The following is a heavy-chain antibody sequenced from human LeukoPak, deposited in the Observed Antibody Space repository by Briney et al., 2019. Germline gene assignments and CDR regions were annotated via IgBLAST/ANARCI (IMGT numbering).Heavy chain of an antibody. J-gene: IGHJ3*02. Sequence: ASVKVSCKASGYTFTSYGISWVRPALGQGLEWMGWISAYNGNTNYAQKLQGRVTMTTDTSTSTAYMELRSLRADDTAVYYCARERLTTGYAFDIWGQGTMVTVSS. CDR3: ARERLTTGYAFDI. V-gene: IGHV1-18*01. D-gene: IGHD1-1*01. CDR1: GYTFTSYG. CDR2: ISAYNGNT.